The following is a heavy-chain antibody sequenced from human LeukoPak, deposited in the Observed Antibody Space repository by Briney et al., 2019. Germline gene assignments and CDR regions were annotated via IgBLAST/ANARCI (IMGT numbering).Heavy chain of an antibody. V-gene: IGHV1-69*13. CDR3: ARAVGYGDPFDY. CDR2: IISIFGTA. D-gene: IGHD4-17*01. Sequence: GASVKVSCKASGGTFSSYAISWVRQAPGQGLEWMGGIISIFGTANYAQKFQGRVTITADESTSTAYMELSSLRSEDTAVYYCARAVGYGDPFDYWGQGTLVTVSS. J-gene: IGHJ4*02. CDR1: GGTFSSYA.